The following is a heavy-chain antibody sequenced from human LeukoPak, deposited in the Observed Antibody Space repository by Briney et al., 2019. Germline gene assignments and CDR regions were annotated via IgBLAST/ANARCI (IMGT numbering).Heavy chain of an antibody. J-gene: IGHJ4*01. V-gene: IGHV3-33*06. CDR3: AKSSYYDSSGYEDY. CDR2: IWYDGSNK. CDR1: GFTFSSYG. D-gene: IGHD3-22*01. Sequence: GGSLRLSCAASGFTFSSYGMHWVRQAPGKGLEWVAVIWYDGSNKYYADSVKGRFTISRDNSKNTLYLQMNSLRAEDTAVYYCAKSSYYDSSGYEDYWGHGTLVTVSS.